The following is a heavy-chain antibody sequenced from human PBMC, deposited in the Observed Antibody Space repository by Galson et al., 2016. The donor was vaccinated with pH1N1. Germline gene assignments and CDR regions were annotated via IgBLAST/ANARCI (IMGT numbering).Heavy chain of an antibody. D-gene: IGHD7-27*01. J-gene: IGHJ4*02. Sequence: SVKVSCKASGYIFTRDYFHWVRQAPGQGLEWMGVIDPGNGGTTFAQKFQGLVTMTRDTSTSTVYMEVSGLKSDDTAVYYCIRDLGRLRDFWGQGTLVTVSS. CDR2: IDPGNGGT. V-gene: IGHV1-46*03. CDR3: IRDLGRLRDF. CDR1: GYIFTRDY.